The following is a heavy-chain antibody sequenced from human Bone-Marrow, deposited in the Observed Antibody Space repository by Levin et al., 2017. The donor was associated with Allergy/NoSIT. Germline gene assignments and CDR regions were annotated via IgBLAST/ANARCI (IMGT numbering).Heavy chain of an antibody. D-gene: IGHD2-2*01. V-gene: IGHV3-48*03. CDR2: ISSSGSTI. CDR3: ARDNGYQLLRFDY. CDR1: GFTFSSYE. J-gene: IGHJ4*02. Sequence: AGGSLRLSCAASGFTFSSYEMNWVRQAPGKGLEWVSYISSSGSTIYYADSVKGRFTISRDNAKNSLYLQMNSLRAEDTAVYYCARDNGYQLLRFDYWGQGTLVTVSS.